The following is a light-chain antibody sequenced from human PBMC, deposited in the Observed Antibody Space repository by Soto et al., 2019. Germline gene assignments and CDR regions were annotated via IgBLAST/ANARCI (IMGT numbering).Light chain of an antibody. CDR3: QQCYSPPLS. V-gene: IGKV1-39*01. J-gene: IGKJ4*01. CDR2: AAS. CDR1: QNIDNY. Sequence: DIQLTQSPSSLSASLGDRVTISCRASQNIDNYLHWYQQKSGKAPVALIYAASVLRDGVSSRFSGRGYGTEFTLTISGLQPEDFASYYCQQCYSPPLSFGRGTKVEI.